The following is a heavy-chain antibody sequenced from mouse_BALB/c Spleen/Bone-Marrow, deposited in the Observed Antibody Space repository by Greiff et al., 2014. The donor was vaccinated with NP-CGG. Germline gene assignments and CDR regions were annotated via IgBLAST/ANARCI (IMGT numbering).Heavy chain of an antibody. J-gene: IGHJ2*01. D-gene: IGHD1-1*01. CDR1: GFNIKDTY. CDR3: ARYYXXSXYXXX. Sequence: EVQLQQSGAELVKPGASVKLSCTASGFNIKDTYMHWVKQRPEQGLEWIGRIDPXXXXXXXXXXXXXXXXXXXXXXSNTAYLQLSSLTSEDTAVYYCARYYXXSXYXXXWGQGTTLTVSS. V-gene: IGHV14-3*02. CDR2: IDPXXXXX.